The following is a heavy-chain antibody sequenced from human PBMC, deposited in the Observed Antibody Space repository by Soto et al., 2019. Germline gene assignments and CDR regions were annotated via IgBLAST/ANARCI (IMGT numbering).Heavy chain of an antibody. V-gene: IGHV3-33*01. J-gene: IGHJ6*02. Sequence: GGSLRLSCAASGFTFSNYGMHWVRQAPGKGLEWVAIIWHDGNNKYDADCVRGGFIISRDNPKNRLYLQINSLRAEDPAVYYYASDLEGASDSHGLDVWGQAPAVTVS. D-gene: IGHD1-26*01. CDR2: IWHDGNNK. CDR1: GFTFSNYG. CDR3: ASDLEGASDSHGLDV.